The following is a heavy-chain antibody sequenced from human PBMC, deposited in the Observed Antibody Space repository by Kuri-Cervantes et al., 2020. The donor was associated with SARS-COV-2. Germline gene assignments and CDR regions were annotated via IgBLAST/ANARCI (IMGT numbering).Heavy chain of an antibody. CDR2: ICNSGSA. CDR3: ARQLDGAGSYYPLDF. J-gene: IGHJ4*02. D-gene: IGHD3-10*01. V-gene: IGHV4-59*08. Sequence: SETLSLTCTVSGGSISSYYWSWIRQPPGKGLEWIGYICNSGSANYNAFLQSRLTILVDTPKNRFSLHLSSVTAADTAVYYCARQLDGAGSYYPLDFWGQGTLVTVSS. CDR1: GGSISSYY.